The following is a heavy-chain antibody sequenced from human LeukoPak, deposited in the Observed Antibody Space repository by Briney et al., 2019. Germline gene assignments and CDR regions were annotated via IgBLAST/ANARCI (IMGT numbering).Heavy chain of an antibody. V-gene: IGHV1-69*05. D-gene: IGHD2-2*01. J-gene: IGHJ4*02. CDR3: ARTRAEYQLLSGPYYFDY. CDR2: IIPIFGTA. Sequence: ASVKVSCKASGGTFSSYAISWVRQAPGQGLEWMGGIIPIFGTANYAQKFQGRVTITTDESTSTAYMELSSLRPEDTAVYYCARTRAEYQLLSGPYYFDYWGQGTLVTASS. CDR1: GGTFSSYA.